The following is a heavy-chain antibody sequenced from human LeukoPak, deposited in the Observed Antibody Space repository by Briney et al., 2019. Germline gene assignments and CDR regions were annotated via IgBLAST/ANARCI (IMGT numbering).Heavy chain of an antibody. CDR1: GGFISTFY. CDR2: IFHTGNS. CDR3: ARHPFSDGFDI. Sequence: SETLSLTCTISGGFISTFYWSWLRQPPGKGLEWIAYIFHTGNSNYNPSLKGRVTISVDTSKNQFSLKVNSVTAADTAMYYCARHPFSDGFDIWGQGTMVTASS. V-gene: IGHV4-59*08. J-gene: IGHJ3*02.